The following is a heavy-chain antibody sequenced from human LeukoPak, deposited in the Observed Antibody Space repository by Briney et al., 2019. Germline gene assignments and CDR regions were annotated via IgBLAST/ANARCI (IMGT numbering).Heavy chain of an antibody. CDR3: ARVGDGNNYDY. J-gene: IGHJ4*02. CDR2: IYTSGST. V-gene: IGHV4-4*07. Sequence: PSETLSLTCTVSGGSISSYYWSWIRQPAGKELEWIGRIYTSGSTNYNPSLKSRVTMSVDTSKNQFSLKLSSVTAADPAVSYCARVGDGNNYDYWGQGTLVTVSS. D-gene: IGHD5-24*01. CDR1: GGSISSYY.